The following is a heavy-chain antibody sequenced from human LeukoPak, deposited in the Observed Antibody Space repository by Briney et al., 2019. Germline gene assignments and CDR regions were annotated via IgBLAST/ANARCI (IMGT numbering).Heavy chain of an antibody. V-gene: IGHV3-21*01. CDR3: ARDLGYSSPPDWYFDL. Sequence: GGSLRLSCAASGFTFSSYAMSWVRQAPGKGLEWVPSISSSSSYIYYADSVKGRFTISRDNAKNSLYLQMNSLRAEDTAVYYCARDLGYSSPPDWYFDLWGRGTLVTVSS. CDR1: GFTFSSYA. CDR2: ISSSSSYI. J-gene: IGHJ2*01. D-gene: IGHD6-13*01.